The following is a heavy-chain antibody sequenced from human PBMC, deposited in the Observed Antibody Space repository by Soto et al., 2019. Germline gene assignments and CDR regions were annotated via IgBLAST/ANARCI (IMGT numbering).Heavy chain of an antibody. D-gene: IGHD3-10*01. CDR2: ISWDGGST. V-gene: IGHV3-43*01. CDR1: GFTFDDYT. J-gene: IGHJ6*02. Sequence: GGSLRLSCAASGFTFDDYTMHWVRQAPGKGLEWVSLISWDGGSTYYADSVKGRFTISRDNSKNSLYLQMNSLRTEDTALYYCAKEPRVGTMVRGAGSGYYYGMDVWGQGTTVTVSS. CDR3: AKEPRVGTMVRGAGSGYYYGMDV.